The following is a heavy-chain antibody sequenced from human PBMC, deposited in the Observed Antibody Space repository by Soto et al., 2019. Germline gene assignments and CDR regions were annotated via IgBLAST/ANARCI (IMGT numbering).Heavy chain of an antibody. V-gene: IGHV3-64*01. CDR1: GFTFSSYA. J-gene: IGHJ2*01. Sequence: PGGSLRLSCAASGFTFSSYAMHWVRQAPGKGLEYVSAISSNGGSTYYANSVKGRFTISRDNSKNTLYLQMGSLRAEDMAVYYCARDYSSGWQIYWYFDLWGRGTLVTVS. D-gene: IGHD6-19*01. CDR3: ARDYSSGWQIYWYFDL. CDR2: ISSNGGST.